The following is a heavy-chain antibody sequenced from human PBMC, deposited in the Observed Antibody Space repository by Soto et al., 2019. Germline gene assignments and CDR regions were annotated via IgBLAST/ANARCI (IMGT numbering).Heavy chain of an antibody. V-gene: IGHV3-33*01. CDR2: LWYDGINK. CDR3: ARDLDGDYVSY. J-gene: IGHJ4*02. Sequence: GGSLRLSCAASGFTLSSYGMHWVRQAPGKGLEWVAVLWYDGINKHYADSVRGRFTISRDNSKNTVYLQMNSLRAEDTAVYYCARDLDGDYVSYWGQGTLVTVSS. CDR1: GFTLSSYG. D-gene: IGHD4-17*01.